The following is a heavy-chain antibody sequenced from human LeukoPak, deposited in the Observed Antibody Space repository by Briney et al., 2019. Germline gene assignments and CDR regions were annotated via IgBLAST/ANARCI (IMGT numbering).Heavy chain of an antibody. CDR1: VGSISSHL. D-gene: IGHD2-15*01. CDR3: ARDIVDGRNPGNRFDP. V-gene: IGHV4-59*11. J-gene: IGHJ5*02. CDR2: ILYSGNT. Sequence: SETLSLTCTVSVGSISSHLWSWIRQPPGKGLEWIGYILYSGNTNYSPSLKSRVTMSVDTSKNQFSLRLSSVTAADTAMYCCARDIVDGRNPGNRFDPWGQGTLVTVSS.